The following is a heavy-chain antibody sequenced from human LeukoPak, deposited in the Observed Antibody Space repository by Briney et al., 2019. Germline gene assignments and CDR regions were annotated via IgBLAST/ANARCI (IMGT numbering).Heavy chain of an antibody. J-gene: IGHJ4*02. CDR2: IYKGGGT. CDR3: TRTSYGSSGSYYYHFES. V-gene: IGHV3-53*01. Sequence: GGSLRLSCAASGFTVSTHCMNWVRQAPGKGLEWLSSIYKGGGTFYPDSVKGRFTISRDTSRNTLYLQMNSLRVEDTAMYYCTRTSYGSSGSYYYHFESWGQGTLVTVSS. CDR1: GFTVSTHC. D-gene: IGHD3-22*01.